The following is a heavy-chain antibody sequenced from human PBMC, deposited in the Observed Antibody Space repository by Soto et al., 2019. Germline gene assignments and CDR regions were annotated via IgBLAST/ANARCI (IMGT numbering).Heavy chain of an antibody. CDR2: IIPIFGTA. CDR1: GGTFSSYA. CDR3: ARDSSHIVVVVAARLRYYYYGMDV. Sequence: SVKVSCKASGGTFSSYAISWVRQAPGQGLEWMGGIIPIFGTANYAQKFQGRVTITADESTSTAYMELSSLRSEDTAVYYCARDSSHIVVVVAARLRYYYYGMDVWGQGTTVTVSS. J-gene: IGHJ6*02. V-gene: IGHV1-69*13. D-gene: IGHD2-15*01.